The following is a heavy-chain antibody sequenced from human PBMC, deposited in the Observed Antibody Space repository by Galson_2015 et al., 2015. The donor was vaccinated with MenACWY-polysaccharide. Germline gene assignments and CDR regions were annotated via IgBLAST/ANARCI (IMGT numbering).Heavy chain of an antibody. CDR1: GFSFGGSG. V-gene: IGHV3-73*01. D-gene: IGHD3-10*01. J-gene: IGHJ3*02. CDR3: TRLRWSGEWNGPDI. Sequence: SLRLSCAASGFSFGGSGIHWVRQAPGKGLEWVARIKREGNSDPIVYAESVKGRAVISRDDSENTAYLQMHSLKTEDTAVYYCTRLRWSGEWNGPDIWGQGTRVTVSS. CDR2: IKREGNSDPI.